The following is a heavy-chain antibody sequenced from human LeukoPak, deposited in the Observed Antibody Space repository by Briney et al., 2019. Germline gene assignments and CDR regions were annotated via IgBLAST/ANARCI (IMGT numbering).Heavy chain of an antibody. CDR3: ARLGSGWRNVDY. D-gene: IGHD6-19*01. J-gene: IGHJ4*02. V-gene: IGHV4-34*01. CDR1: GGSFSGYY. Sequence: SETLSLTCAVYGGSFSGYYWSWIRQPPGKGLEWIGEINHSGSTNYNPSLKSRVTISVDKSKNQFSLKLSSVTAADTAVYYCARLGSGWRNVDYWGQGTLVTVSS. CDR2: INHSGST.